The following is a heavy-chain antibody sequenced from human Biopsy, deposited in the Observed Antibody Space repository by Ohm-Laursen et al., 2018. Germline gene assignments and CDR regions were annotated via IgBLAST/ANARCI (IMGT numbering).Heavy chain of an antibody. CDR2: VNPNSGAT. V-gene: IGHV1-2*02. J-gene: IGHJ3*02. CDR3: ASDRMVTIITLVRADTFDI. D-gene: IGHD3-10*01. CDR1: GYTFTDYS. Sequence: VASVKVSCKASGYTFTDYSLHWVRQAPGQGLEWMGWVNPNSGATNYAQKFQGRVTMTSDTSISTAYIELRRLISDDTAVYFCASDRMVTIITLVRADTFDIWGQGTLVSVSS.